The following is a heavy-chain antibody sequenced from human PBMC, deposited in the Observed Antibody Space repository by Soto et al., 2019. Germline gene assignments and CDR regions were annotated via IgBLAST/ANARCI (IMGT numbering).Heavy chain of an antibody. V-gene: IGHV3-23*01. J-gene: IGHJ4*02. Sequence: GGSLRLSCAASGFTFSSYAMSWVRQAPGKGLEWVSAISGSGGSTYYADSVKGRFTISRDNSKNTLYLQMNSLRAEDTAVYYCAKVQLRAIWGSSFDYWGQGTLVTVSS. CDR1: GFTFSSYA. D-gene: IGHD3-16*01. CDR3: AKVQLRAIWGSSFDY. CDR2: ISGSGGST.